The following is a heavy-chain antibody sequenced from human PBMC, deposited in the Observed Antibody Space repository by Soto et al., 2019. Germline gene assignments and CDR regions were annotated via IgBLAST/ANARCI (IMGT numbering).Heavy chain of an antibody. CDR1: GYTFTMYG. CDR2: ISAYNGNT. CDR3: ARDVTGPGGLGYCSGGSCNDAFDI. Sequence: SVKVSCKASGYTFTMYGISGVGQSGLRGRDGMGCISAYNGNTNYAQKLQGRVTMTTDTSTSTAYMELRSLRSDDTAVYYCARDVTGPGGLGYCSGGSCNDAFDIWGQGTMVTVS. D-gene: IGHD2-15*01. J-gene: IGHJ3*02. V-gene: IGHV1-18*04.